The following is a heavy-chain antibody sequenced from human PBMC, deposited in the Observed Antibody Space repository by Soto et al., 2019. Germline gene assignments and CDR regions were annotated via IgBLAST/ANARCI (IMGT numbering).Heavy chain of an antibody. J-gene: IGHJ4*02. CDR3: ARAGWYRFDY. Sequence: EVQLVESGGGLVQPGGSLRLSCAASGFTFSNYWVHWVRQAPGKGLMWVSRINSDGTTINYADSVEGRFTISRDNAKNTLFLQVNSLRVEDTAVYYCARAGWYRFDYWGQGTLVTVSS. CDR1: GFTFSNYW. CDR2: INSDGTTI. V-gene: IGHV3-74*01. D-gene: IGHD6-19*01.